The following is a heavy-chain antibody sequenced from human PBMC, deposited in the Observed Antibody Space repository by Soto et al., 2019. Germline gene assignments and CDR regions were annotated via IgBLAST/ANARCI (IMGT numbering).Heavy chain of an antibody. J-gene: IGHJ4*02. V-gene: IGHV1-18*01. CDR2: ISAYSGKT. Sequence: QVQLVQSGGEVKKPGASVKVSCKTSGYTFTTYGISWVRQAPGQGLEWVGWISAYSGKTHYAQKFQGKVTMTTDTSTNTAYLELRSLSSDDTAVYYCARDPYLGDHQYWSQGTPVSVSS. CDR3: ARDPYLGDHQY. CDR1: GYTFTTYG. D-gene: IGHD3-16*01.